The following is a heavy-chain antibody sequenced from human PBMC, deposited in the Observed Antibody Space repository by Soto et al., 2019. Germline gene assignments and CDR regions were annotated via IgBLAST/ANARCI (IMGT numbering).Heavy chain of an antibody. CDR1: GYTFTSYA. Sequence: ASVKVSCKASGYTFTSYAMHWVRQAPGQRLEWTGWINAGNGNTKYSQKFQGRVTITRDTSASTAYMELRSLRSDDTAVYYCARDLFSPMIVVVIPLNGMDVWGQGTTVTVSS. J-gene: IGHJ6*02. CDR2: INAGNGNT. D-gene: IGHD3-22*01. CDR3: ARDLFSPMIVVVIPLNGMDV. V-gene: IGHV1-3*01.